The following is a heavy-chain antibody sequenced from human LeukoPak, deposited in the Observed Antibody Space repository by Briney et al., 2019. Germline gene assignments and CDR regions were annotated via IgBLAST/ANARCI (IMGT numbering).Heavy chain of an antibody. D-gene: IGHD1-1*01. J-gene: IGHJ3*01. CDR2: LYSGGRT. Sequence: PGGSLRLSCAASGLTVYTNDMSWVRQAPGKRLEGVSILYSGGRTYYGDSVKGRFTISRDNSRNTLYLQMNSLRAEDTAMYHCTKSGPHDPYWGQGTMVTVSS. CDR1: GLTVYTND. CDR3: TKSGPHDPY. V-gene: IGHV3-53*01.